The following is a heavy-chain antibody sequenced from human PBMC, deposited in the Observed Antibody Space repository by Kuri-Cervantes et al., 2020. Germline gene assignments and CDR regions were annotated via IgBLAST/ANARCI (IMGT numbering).Heavy chain of an antibody. CDR1: GLTFDGYG. Sequence: GGSLRLSCAASGLTFDGYGMHWVRQAPGKGLEWVAVIWYDGSNKYYADSVKGRFTISRDNSKNTLYLQMNSLRAEDTAVYYCARGIPYCSSTSCPNYYMDVWGKGTTVTVSS. CDR3: ARGIPYCSSTSCPNYYMDV. V-gene: IGHV3-33*08. J-gene: IGHJ6*03. CDR2: IWYDGSNK. D-gene: IGHD2-2*01.